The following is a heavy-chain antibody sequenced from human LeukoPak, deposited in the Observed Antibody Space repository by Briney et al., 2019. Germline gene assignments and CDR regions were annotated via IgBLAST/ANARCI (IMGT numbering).Heavy chain of an antibody. CDR3: ARQSRGLSKNSDY. CDR1: GFTFNNNE. D-gene: IGHD3-10*01. J-gene: IGHJ4*02. Sequence: PGGSLRLSCAASGFTFNNNEMNWVRQAPGKGLEWVSYISRSGNSIFYTDSVKGRFTISRDNAKNSLYLQMNSLRAEDTAVYYCARQSRGLSKNSDYWGQGTLVTVSS. CDR2: ISRSGNSI. V-gene: IGHV3-48*03.